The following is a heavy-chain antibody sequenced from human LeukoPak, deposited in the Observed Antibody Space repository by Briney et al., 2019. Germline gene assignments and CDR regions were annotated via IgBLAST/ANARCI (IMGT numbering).Heavy chain of an antibody. CDR3: AKRPDTGERGLRYMDV. J-gene: IGHJ6*03. D-gene: IGHD5-18*01. CDR1: GFTFSSYG. CDR2: ISGSGGST. V-gene: IGHV3-23*01. Sequence: GGTLRLSCAASGFTFSSYGMSWVRQAPGKGLEWVSAISGSGGSTYYADSVKGRFTISRDNSKNTLYLQMNSLRAEDTAVYYCAKRPDTGERGLRYMDVWGKGTTVTISS.